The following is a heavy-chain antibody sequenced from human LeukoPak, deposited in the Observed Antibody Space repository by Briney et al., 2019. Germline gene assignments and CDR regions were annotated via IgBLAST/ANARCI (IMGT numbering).Heavy chain of an antibody. CDR2: INPNSGGT. D-gene: IGHD4-4*01. CDR3: ARDTATRGAIDY. J-gene: IGHJ4*02. V-gene: IGHV1-2*02. Sequence: GASVKVSCKASGYTFTGYYVHWVRQAPGQGLEWMGWINPNSGGTDYAQNFQGRVTMTGDTSISTAYMELSSLRSDDTALYYCARDTATRGAIDYWGQGTLVTVSS. CDR1: GYTFTGYY.